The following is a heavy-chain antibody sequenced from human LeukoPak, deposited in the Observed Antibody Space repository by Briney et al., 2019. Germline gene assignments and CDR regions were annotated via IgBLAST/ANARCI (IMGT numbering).Heavy chain of an antibody. CDR1: GYTSPFYG. CDR2: ISAETQSP. V-gene: IGHV1-18*01. D-gene: IGHD2-2*03. J-gene: IGHJ6*03. CDR3: ASLSPIGFNYYMDV. Sequence: ASVKVSCKVSGYTSPFYGITWVRQAPGQGLEWMGWISAETQSPNYAQKLQDRLTITTDIATSTAYMELTSLRHDDAAIYYCASLSPIGFNYYMDVWGKGTTVTVSS.